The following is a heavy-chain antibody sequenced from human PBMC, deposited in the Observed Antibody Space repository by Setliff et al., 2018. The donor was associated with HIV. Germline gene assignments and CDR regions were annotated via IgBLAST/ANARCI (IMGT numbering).Heavy chain of an antibody. CDR3: ARGRDFAGHDAYDI. V-gene: IGHV4-34*01. CDR2: INHSGST. Sequence: SETLSLTCGVYGGSFSGYHWSWIRQPPGKGLEWLGEINHSGSTNYNPSLKSRVTISVDTSKNQFSLKLTSVTASDTAVYYCARGRDFAGHDAYDIWGQGTMVTVSS. D-gene: IGHD2-21*02. CDR1: GGSFSGYH. J-gene: IGHJ3*02.